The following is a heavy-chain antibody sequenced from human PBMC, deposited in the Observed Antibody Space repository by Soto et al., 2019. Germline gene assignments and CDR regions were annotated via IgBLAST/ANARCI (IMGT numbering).Heavy chain of an antibody. CDR1: GFTFSDYY. Sequence: PGGSLRLSCAASGFTFSDYYMSWIRQAPGKGLEWVSYISSSGSTIYYADSVKGRFTISRDNAKNSLYLQMNSLRAEDTAVYYCAREDIVVVPAVPPGYWGQGTLVTVSS. V-gene: IGHV3-11*01. D-gene: IGHD2-2*01. CDR2: ISSSGSTI. J-gene: IGHJ4*02. CDR3: AREDIVVVPAVPPGY.